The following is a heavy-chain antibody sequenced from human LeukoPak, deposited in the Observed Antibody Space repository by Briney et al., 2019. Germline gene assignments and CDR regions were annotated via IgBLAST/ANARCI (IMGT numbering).Heavy chain of an antibody. D-gene: IGHD1-26*01. CDR1: GFTFSSYP. CDR2: VSGSGAST. CDR3: AKSGSSYAVLYYFDY. J-gene: IGHJ4*02. Sequence: GGSVRLSCAASGFTFSSYPMIWVRQAPGKGLEWLSDVSGSGASTYYADSVKGRFTISRDNSTNTLYLQMNSLRAEDTAVYYCAKSGSSYAVLYYFDYWGQGTLVTVSS. V-gene: IGHV3-23*01.